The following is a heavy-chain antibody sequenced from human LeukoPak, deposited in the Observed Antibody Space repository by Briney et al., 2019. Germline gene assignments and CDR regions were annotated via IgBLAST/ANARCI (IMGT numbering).Heavy chain of an antibody. J-gene: IGHJ4*02. CDR2: IKSKTDGGTT. D-gene: IGHD6-6*01. V-gene: IGHV3-15*01. CDR3: TTDRPIPFY. CDR1: GFTFSNAW. Sequence: GGSLRLSCAASGFTFSNAWMSWVRQAPGKGLEWDGRIKSKTDGGTTDYAAPVKGRFTISRDDSKNTLYLQMNSLKTEDTAVYYCTTDRPIPFYWGQGTLVTVSS.